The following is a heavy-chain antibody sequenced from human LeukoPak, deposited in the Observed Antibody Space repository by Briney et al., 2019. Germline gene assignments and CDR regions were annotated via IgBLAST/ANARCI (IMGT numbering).Heavy chain of an antibody. CDR3: GKTTTGYSSGQKPAWPVDY. J-gene: IGHJ4*02. V-gene: IGHV3-23*01. D-gene: IGHD6-19*01. CDR2: IFGSGGSA. Sequence: GGSLRLSREASGFTFGSYAMYWVRQAPGKGLEWVAGIFGSGGSAHYADSAKGRFTISRDNSKNTVYLQINSLRAEDTAVYYCGKTTTGYSSGQKPAWPVDYWGQGTLVTVSS. CDR1: GFTFGSYA.